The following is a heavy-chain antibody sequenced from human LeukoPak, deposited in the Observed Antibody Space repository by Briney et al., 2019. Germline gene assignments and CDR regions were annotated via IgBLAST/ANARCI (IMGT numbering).Heavy chain of an antibody. CDR3: AKGDIAVAGPFVY. J-gene: IGHJ4*02. D-gene: IGHD6-19*01. CDR1: GFTFSSYA. V-gene: IGHV3-23*01. CDR2: ISGSGCST. Sequence: GGSLRLSCAASGFTFSSYALSWVRQAPGKGLEWVSAISGSGCSTYYADSVKGRFTISRDNYKNTLYLQMNSVRAEDTAVYYCAKGDIAVAGPFVYWGEGTLVSVSS.